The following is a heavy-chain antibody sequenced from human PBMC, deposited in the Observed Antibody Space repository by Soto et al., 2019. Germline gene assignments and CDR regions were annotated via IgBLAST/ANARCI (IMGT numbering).Heavy chain of an antibody. J-gene: IGHJ4*02. V-gene: IGHV1-69*01. Sequence: QVQLVQSGAEVKKPGSSVKVSCKASGGTFSSYAISWVRQAPGQGLEWMGGIIPIFGTANYAQKFQGRVTITADESMSTAYMELSSLRSEDTAVYYCARAGEGYSSGWYSGLDYWGQGTLVTVSS. CDR3: ARAGEGYSSGWYSGLDY. CDR1: GGTFSSYA. D-gene: IGHD6-19*01. CDR2: IIPIFGTA.